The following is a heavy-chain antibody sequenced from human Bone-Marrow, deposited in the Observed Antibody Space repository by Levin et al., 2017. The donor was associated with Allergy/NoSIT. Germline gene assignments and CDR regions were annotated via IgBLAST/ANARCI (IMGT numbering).Heavy chain of an antibody. J-gene: IGHJ3*02. CDR2: IYYSGST. V-gene: IGHV4-59*01. CDR3: ARGPLLTVHAFDI. CDR1: GGSISSYY. Sequence: SSETLSLTCTVSGGSISSYYWSWIRQPPGKGLEWIGYIYYSGSTNYNPSLKSRVTISVDTSKNQFSLKLSSVTAADTAVYYCARGPLLTVHAFDIWGQGTMVTVSS.